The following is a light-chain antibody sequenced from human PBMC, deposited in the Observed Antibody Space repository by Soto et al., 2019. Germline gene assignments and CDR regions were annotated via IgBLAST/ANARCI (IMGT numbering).Light chain of an antibody. J-gene: IGLJ2*01. V-gene: IGLV8-61*01. CDR2: NTN. Sequence: QTVVTQEPSFSVSPGGTVTLTCGLSSGPVFTSSYPNWYQQTPGQAPRTLIFNTNTRSSGVPDRVSGSRSGNTASLTISGLQTEDEADYYCCSYAGSYILFGGGTKLTVL. CDR3: CSYAGSYIL. CDR1: SGPVFTSSY.